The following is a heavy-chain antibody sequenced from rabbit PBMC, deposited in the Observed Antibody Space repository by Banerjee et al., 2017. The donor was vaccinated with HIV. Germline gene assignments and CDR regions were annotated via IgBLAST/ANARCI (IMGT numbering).Heavy chain of an antibody. J-gene: IGHJ4*01. Sequence: QEQLVEDGGDLVKPGASLTLTCTASGFSFSSTDYMCWVRQAPGKGLEWIACIGTNSGSTYYASWAKGRFTISKTSSTTVTLQMTSLTAADTATYFCARDEAGVAGYQFNLWGQGTLVTVS. V-gene: IGHV1S45*01. CDR2: IGTNSGST. CDR1: GFSFSSTDY. CDR3: ARDEAGVAGYQFNL. D-gene: IGHD3-1*01.